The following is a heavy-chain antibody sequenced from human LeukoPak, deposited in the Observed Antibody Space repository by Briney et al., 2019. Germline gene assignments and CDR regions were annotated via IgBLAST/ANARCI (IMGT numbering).Heavy chain of an antibody. D-gene: IGHD3-10*01. V-gene: IGHV4-34*01. Sequence: PSETLSLTCAVYGGSFSGYYWSWLRQPPGKGLEWIGEINHSGSTNCNPSLKSRVTISVDTSKNQFSPKLSSVTAADTAVYYCARRYGSGSYSPYYFDYWGQGTLVTVSS. CDR2: INHSGST. CDR1: GGSFSGYY. J-gene: IGHJ4*02. CDR3: ARRYGSGSYSPYYFDY.